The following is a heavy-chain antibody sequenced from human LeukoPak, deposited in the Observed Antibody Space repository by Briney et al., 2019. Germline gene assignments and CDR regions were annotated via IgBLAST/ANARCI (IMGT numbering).Heavy chain of an antibody. Sequence: TGRSLRLSCAASGFTFDDYAMHWVRQAPGKGLEWVSGISWNSGSIGYADSVKGRFTISRDNAKNSLYLQMNSLRAEDTALYYCAKAGKWELPPRGAFDIWGQGTMVSVSS. CDR3: AKAGKWELPPRGAFDI. CDR2: ISWNSGSI. V-gene: IGHV3-9*01. J-gene: IGHJ3*02. CDR1: GFTFDDYA. D-gene: IGHD1-26*01.